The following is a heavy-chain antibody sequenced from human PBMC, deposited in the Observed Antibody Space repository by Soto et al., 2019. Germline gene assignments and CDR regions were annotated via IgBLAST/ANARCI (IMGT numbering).Heavy chain of an antibody. CDR1: GFIFRTYD. CDR2: IWYDGSNK. J-gene: IGHJ3*02. D-gene: IGHD1-1*01. Sequence: QVQVVESGGGVVQPGRSLRLSCAASGFIFRTYDMHWVRQAPGKGLEWVAVIWYDGSNKYYADSVKGRFTISRDNSKNTLYLQMNSLRADDTAVYYCARRQATGSRAAALDIWGQGTMVTVSS. CDR3: ARRQATGSRAAALDI. V-gene: IGHV3-33*01.